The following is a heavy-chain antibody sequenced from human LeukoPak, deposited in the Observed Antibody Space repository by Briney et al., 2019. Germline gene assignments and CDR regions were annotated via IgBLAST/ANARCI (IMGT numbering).Heavy chain of an antibody. D-gene: IGHD3-10*01. J-gene: IGHJ6*03. Sequence: SETLSLTCTVSGGSISSYYWSWIRQPPGKGLEWIGYIYYSGSTNYNPSLKSRVTISVDTSKNQFSLKLSSVTAADTAVYYCARERGVAAYDMDVWGKGTTVTVSS. V-gene: IGHV4-59*01. CDR1: GGSISSYY. CDR2: IYYSGST. CDR3: ARERGVAAYDMDV.